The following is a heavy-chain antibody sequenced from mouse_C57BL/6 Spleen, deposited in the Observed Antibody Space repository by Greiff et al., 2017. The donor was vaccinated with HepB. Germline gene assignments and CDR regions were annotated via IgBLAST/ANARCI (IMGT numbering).Heavy chain of an antibody. D-gene: IGHD2-4*01. J-gene: IGHJ1*03. Sequence: QVQLKQSGAELVKPGASVKISCKASGYAFSSYWMNWVKQRPGKGLEWIGQIYPGDGDTNYNGKFKGKATLTADKSSSTAYMQLSSLTSEDSAVYFCARCAYYDYSGYFDVWGTGTTVTVSS. CDR1: GYAFSSYW. CDR2: IYPGDGDT. CDR3: ARCAYYDYSGYFDV. V-gene: IGHV1-80*01.